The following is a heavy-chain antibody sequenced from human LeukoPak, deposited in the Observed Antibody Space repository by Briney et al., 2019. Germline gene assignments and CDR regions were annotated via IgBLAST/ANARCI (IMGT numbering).Heavy chain of an antibody. CDR2: INPSGGST. Sequence: GASVKVSCKASGYTFTSYYMHWVRQAPGQGLEWMGIINPSGGSTSYAQKFQGRVTMTRDTSTSTVYMELSSLRSEDTAVYHCARDPSSGPSDNWFDPWGQGTLVTVSS. J-gene: IGHJ5*02. CDR1: GYTFTSYY. V-gene: IGHV1-46*01. CDR3: ARDPSSGPSDNWFDP. D-gene: IGHD6-19*01.